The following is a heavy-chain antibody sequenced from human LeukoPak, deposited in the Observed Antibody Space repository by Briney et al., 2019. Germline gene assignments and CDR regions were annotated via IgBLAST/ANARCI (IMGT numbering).Heavy chain of an antibody. D-gene: IGHD5-18*01. V-gene: IGHV3-13*01. J-gene: IGHJ4*02. CDR2: VSSGLPA. CDR3: VREARGYHYTYFDY. CDR1: GFTPGSHA. Sequence: GESLRLSCTASGFTPGSHAMHGFGQIPGEGRKGFAAVSSGLPAFFADSVQGRFTVSREDARNSLYLQMNSLRAGDTAVYYCVREARGYHYTYFDYWGQGTLVTVSS.